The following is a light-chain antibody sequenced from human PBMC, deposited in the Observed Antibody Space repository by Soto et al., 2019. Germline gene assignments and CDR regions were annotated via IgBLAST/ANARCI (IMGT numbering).Light chain of an antibody. CDR3: QQLNSYPPRVT. J-gene: IGKJ3*01. CDR1: QGISSY. CDR2: AAS. Sequence: IQLTQSPSSLSASVGDRVTITCRASQGISSYLAWYQQKPGKAPKLLIYAASTLQSGVPSRFSGSGSGTDFPLTISSLQPEDFATYYCQQLNSYPPRVTFGPGTKVDIK. V-gene: IGKV1-9*01.